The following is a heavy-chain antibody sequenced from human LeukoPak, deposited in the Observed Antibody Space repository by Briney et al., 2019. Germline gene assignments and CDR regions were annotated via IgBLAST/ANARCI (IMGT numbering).Heavy chain of an antibody. CDR1: GFTVSSNY. D-gene: IGHD3-22*01. Sequence: PAGGSLRLSCAASGFTVSSNYMSWVRQAPGKGLEWVSVVYSGGSTYYADSVKGRFTISRDNSKNTLYLQMNSLRAEDTAVYYCATTGRYYDSSLENYYFDYWGQGTLVTVSS. CDR2: VYSGGST. J-gene: IGHJ4*02. V-gene: IGHV3-53*01. CDR3: ATTGRYYDSSLENYYFDY.